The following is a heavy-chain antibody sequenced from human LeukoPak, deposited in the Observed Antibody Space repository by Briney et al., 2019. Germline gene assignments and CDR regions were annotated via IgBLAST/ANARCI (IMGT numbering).Heavy chain of an antibody. D-gene: IGHD2-2*01. CDR3: ARIYCSSTSCYYFDY. V-gene: IGHV4-4*02. Sequence: SETLSLTCAVPGGSISSSNWWSWVRQPPGKGLEWIGEIYHSGSTNYNPSLKSRVTISVDKSKNQFSLKLSSVTAADTAVYYCARIYCSSTSCYYFDYWGQGTLVTVSS. CDR2: IYHSGST. J-gene: IGHJ4*02. CDR1: GGSISSSNW.